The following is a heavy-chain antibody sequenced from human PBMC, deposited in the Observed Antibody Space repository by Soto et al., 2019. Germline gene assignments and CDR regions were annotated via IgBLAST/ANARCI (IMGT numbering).Heavy chain of an antibody. V-gene: IGHV1-18*01. CDR1: GYTFTSYG. D-gene: IGHD3-3*01. Sequence: QVQLVQSGAEVKKPGASVKVSCKASGYTFTSYGISWVRQAPGQGLEWMGWISAYNGNTNYAQKLQGRVTMTTDTSTSTAYMELRSLRSDDTAVYYCARDTGYDFWSGYSPYGMDVWGQGTTVTVSS. CDR2: ISAYNGNT. CDR3: ARDTGYDFWSGYSPYGMDV. J-gene: IGHJ6*02.